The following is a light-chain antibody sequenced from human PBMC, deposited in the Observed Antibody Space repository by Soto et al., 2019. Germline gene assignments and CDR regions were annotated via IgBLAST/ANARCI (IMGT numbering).Light chain of an antibody. CDR2: RNN. V-gene: IGLV1-47*01. Sequence: QAVLTQPPSASGTPGQRVTISFSGSSSNNGSNYVYWYQQLPGTAPKLLIYRNNQRPSGVPDRFSGSKSGTSASLAISGLRSEDEADYYCAAWDDSLSGPIFGTGTKVTVL. CDR1: SSNNGSNY. CDR3: AAWDDSLSGPI. J-gene: IGLJ1*01.